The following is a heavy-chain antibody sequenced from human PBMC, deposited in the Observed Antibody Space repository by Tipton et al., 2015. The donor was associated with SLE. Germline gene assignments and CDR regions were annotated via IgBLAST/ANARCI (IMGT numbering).Heavy chain of an antibody. CDR2: IYYSGST. D-gene: IGHD6-6*01. CDR1: GGSISSSSYY. Sequence: TLSLTCTVSGGSISSSSYYWGWIRQPPGKGLEWIGSIYYSGSTYYNPSLKSRVTISVDTSKNQFSLKLSSVTAADTAVYYCARDLHSSSSAFDIWGQGTMVTVSS. V-gene: IGHV4-39*02. J-gene: IGHJ3*02. CDR3: ARDLHSSSSAFDI.